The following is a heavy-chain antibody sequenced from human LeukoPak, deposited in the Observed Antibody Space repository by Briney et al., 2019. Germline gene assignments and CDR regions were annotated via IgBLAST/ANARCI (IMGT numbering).Heavy chain of an antibody. J-gene: IGHJ6*03. V-gene: IGHV4-4*07. CDR1: GGSISSYY. CDR2: IYTSGST. D-gene: IGHD3-22*01. CDR3: AKVTKYDNSRNNYYMDV. Sequence: PSETLSLTCTVSGGSISSYYWSWIRQPAGKGLEWIGRIYTSGSTNYTPSLKSRVTMSVDTSKNQFSLKLSSVTAADTAVYYCAKVTKYDNSRNNYYMDVWGKGTTVTVSS.